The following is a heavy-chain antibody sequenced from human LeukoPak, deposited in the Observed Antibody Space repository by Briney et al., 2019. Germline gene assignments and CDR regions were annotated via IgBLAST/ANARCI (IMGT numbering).Heavy chain of an antibody. D-gene: IGHD3-9*01. CDR3: ARDTGEVRYDY. J-gene: IGHJ4*02. CDR1: GFTFSSRDW. Sequence: GGSLRLSCVASGFTFSSRDWMTWVRQAPGKGLEYVSAISSNGGSTYYANSVKGRFTISRDNSKNTLYLQMGSLRAEGMAVYYCARDTGEVRYDYWGQGTLVTVSS. CDR2: ISSNGGST. V-gene: IGHV3-64*01.